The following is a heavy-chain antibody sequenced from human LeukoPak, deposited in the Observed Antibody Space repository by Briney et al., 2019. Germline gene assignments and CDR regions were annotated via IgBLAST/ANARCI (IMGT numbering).Heavy chain of an antibody. V-gene: IGHV6-1*01. D-gene: IGHD2-2*01. CDR3: ARRLTQYDCFDP. CDR2: TYYRSTWYN. Sequence: SQTLSLTCGISGDSFSNNSAAWNWIRQSPSKGLEWLGRTYYRSTWYNDYAVSVRGRITVNPDTSKNQFSLHLNSVTPEDTAVYYCARRLTQYDCFDPWGQGILVTVSS. CDR1: GDSFSNNSAA. J-gene: IGHJ5*02.